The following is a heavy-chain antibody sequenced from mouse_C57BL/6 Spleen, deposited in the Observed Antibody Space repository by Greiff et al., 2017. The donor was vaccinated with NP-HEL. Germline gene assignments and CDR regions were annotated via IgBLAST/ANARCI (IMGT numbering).Heavy chain of an antibody. V-gene: IGHV1-69*01. CDR1: GYTFTSYW. D-gene: IGHD2-2*01. CDR3: ARREGYDGYYFDY. CDR2: IDPSDSYT. J-gene: IGHJ2*01. Sequence: QVQLQQPGAELVMPGASVKLSCKASGYTFTSYWMHWVKQRPGQGLEWIGEIDPSDSYTNYNQKSKGKSTLTVDKSSSTAYMQLSSLTSEDSAVYYCARREGYDGYYFDYWGQGTTLTVSS.